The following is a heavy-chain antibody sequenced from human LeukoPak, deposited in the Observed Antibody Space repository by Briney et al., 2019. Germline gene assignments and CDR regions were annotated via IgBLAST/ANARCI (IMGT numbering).Heavy chain of an antibody. J-gene: IGHJ4*02. CDR3: AREGEDTIFGVVTFSFDY. V-gene: IGHV3-66*01. CDR2: IYSGGST. D-gene: IGHD3-3*01. Sequence: PGGSLRLSCAASGFTVSSNYMSWVRQAPGKGLEWVSVIYSGGSTYYADSVKGRFTISRDNSKNTLYLQMNSLRAEDTAVYYCAREGEDTIFGVVTFSFDYWGQGTLVTVSS. CDR1: GFTVSSNY.